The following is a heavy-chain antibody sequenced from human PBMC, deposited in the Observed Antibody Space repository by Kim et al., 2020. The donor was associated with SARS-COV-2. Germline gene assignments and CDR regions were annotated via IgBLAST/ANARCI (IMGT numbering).Heavy chain of an antibody. D-gene: IGHD3-9*01. Sequence: SVKVSCKASGGTFSSYAISWVRQAPGQGLEWMGGIIPIFGTANYAQKFQGRVTITADESTSTAYMELSSLRSEDTAVYYCARDLPPTSRYFDWSHAFDIWGQGTMVTVSS. J-gene: IGHJ3*02. CDR3: ARDLPPTSRYFDWSHAFDI. CDR2: IIPIFGTA. CDR1: GGTFSSYA. V-gene: IGHV1-69*13.